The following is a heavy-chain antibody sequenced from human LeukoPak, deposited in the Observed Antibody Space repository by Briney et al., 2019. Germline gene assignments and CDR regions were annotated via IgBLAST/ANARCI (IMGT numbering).Heavy chain of an antibody. Sequence: PSETLSLTCTVSGGSISSSSYYWGWIRQPPGKGLEWIGSIYYSGSTYYDPSLKSRVTISVDTSKNQFSLKLSSVTAADTAVYYCARQGAGRPRYYDFWSGNWFDPWGQGTLVTVSS. CDR1: GGSISSSSYY. CDR3: ARQGAGRPRYYDFWSGNWFDP. CDR2: IYYSGST. V-gene: IGHV4-39*01. D-gene: IGHD3-3*01. J-gene: IGHJ5*02.